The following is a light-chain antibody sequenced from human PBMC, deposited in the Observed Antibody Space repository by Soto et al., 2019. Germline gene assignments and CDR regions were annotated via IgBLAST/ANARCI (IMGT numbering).Light chain of an antibody. J-gene: IGLJ1*01. CDR1: SSDVGGYNY. CDR2: EVN. V-gene: IGLV2-8*01. Sequence: QSALTQPPSASGSPGQSVTISCTGTSSDVGGYNYVSWYQQHPGKAPKLMIYEVNKRPSGVPDRFSGSKSGNTASLTVSELQAEDEVDYYCSSPAASKRVFGPGTKVTVL. CDR3: SSPAASKRV.